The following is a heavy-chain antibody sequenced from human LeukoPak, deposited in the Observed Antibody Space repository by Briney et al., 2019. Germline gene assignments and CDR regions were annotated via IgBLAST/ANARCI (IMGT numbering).Heavy chain of an antibody. CDR1: GVSISSYY. Sequence: PSETLSLTCTVSGVSISSYYWSWIREPPGKGLEWIGYIYYSGSTYYNPSLKSRVTISVDTSKNQFSLKLSSVTAADTAVYYCARPAVAASGDYYYMDVWGKGTSVTVSS. CDR3: ARPAVAASGDYYYMDV. D-gene: IGHD6-19*01. J-gene: IGHJ6*03. V-gene: IGHV4-59*08. CDR2: IYYSGST.